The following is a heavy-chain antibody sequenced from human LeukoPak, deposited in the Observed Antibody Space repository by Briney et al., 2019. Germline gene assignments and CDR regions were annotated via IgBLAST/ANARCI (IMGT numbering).Heavy chain of an antibody. Sequence: SVKVSCKASGGTFSSYAISWVRQAPGQGLEWMGGIIPIFGTANYAQKFQGRGTITADESTSTAYMELSSLRSEDTAVYYCARRGRATLQSHFYYYMDVWGKGTTVTVSS. V-gene: IGHV1-69*01. D-gene: IGHD1-26*01. CDR1: GGTFSSYA. CDR3: ARRGRATLQSHFYYYMDV. J-gene: IGHJ6*03. CDR2: IIPIFGTA.